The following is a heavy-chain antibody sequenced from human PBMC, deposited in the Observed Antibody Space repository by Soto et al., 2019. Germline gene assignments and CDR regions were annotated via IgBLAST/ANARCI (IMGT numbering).Heavy chain of an antibody. CDR1: GFTFSSYS. J-gene: IGHJ6*02. CDR2: ISSSSSTI. Sequence: PGGSLRLSCAASGFTFSSYSMNWVRQAPGKGLEWVSYISSSSSTIYYADSVKGRFTISRDNAKNSLYLQMNSLRDEDTAVYYCARDRVAARPYYYYGMDVWGQVTTVTVAS. D-gene: IGHD6-6*01. V-gene: IGHV3-48*02. CDR3: ARDRVAARPYYYYGMDV.